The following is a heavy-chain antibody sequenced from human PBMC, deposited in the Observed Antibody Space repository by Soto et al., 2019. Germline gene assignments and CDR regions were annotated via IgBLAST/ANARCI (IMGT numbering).Heavy chain of an antibody. V-gene: IGHV4-30-2*01. D-gene: IGHD3-10*01. CDR1: GGSISSGGYS. CDR2: IYHSGST. CDR3: ARTGMVRGVSLYYFDY. Sequence: SETLSLTCAVSGGSISSGGYSWSWIRQPPGKGLEWIGYIYHSGSTYYNPSLKSRVTISVDRSKNQFSLKLSSVTAADTAVYYCARTGMVRGVSLYYFDYWGQGTLVTVSS. J-gene: IGHJ4*02.